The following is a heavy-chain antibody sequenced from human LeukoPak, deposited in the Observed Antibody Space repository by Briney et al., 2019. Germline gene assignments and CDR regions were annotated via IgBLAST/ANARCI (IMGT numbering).Heavy chain of an antibody. CDR3: ARKYSSSSSPLDY. CDR2: INHSGST. D-gene: IGHD6-6*01. CDR1: GGSISSGGYY. V-gene: IGHV4-31*03. J-gene: IGHJ4*02. Sequence: SQTLSLTCTVSGGSISSGGYYWSWIRQHPGKGLEWIGEINHSGSTNYNPSLKSRVTISVDTSKNQFSLKLSSVTAADTAVYYCARKYSSSSSPLDYWGQGTLVTVSS.